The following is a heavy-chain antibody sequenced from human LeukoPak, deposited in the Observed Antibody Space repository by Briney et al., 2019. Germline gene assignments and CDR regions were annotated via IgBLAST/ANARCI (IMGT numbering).Heavy chain of an antibody. CDR1: GGTFSSYA. V-gene: IGHV1-69*13. CDR3: ARSLEYSSDLPYYFDY. D-gene: IGHD6-6*01. Sequence: RRASVKVSCKASGGTFSSYAISWVRQAPGQGLEWMGGIIPIFGTANYAQKFQGRVTITADESTSTAYMELSSLRSEDTAVYYCARSLEYSSDLPYYFDYWGQGTLVTVSS. J-gene: IGHJ4*02. CDR2: IIPIFGTA.